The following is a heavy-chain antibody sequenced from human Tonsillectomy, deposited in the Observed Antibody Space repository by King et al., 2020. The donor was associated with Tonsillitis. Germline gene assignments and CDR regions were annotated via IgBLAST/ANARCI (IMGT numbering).Heavy chain of an antibody. J-gene: IGHJ6*02. D-gene: IGHD5-18*01. CDR2: ISSSSSYT. Sequence: VQLVESGGGLVKPGGSLRLSCAASGFTFSDYYMSWIRQAPGKGLEWVSYISSSSSYTNYADSVKGRFTISRDNAKNSLYLQMNSLRAEDTAVYYCARGLDTAMSEHGDFDMDVWGQGTTVTVSS. CDR3: ARGLDTAMSEHGDFDMDV. CDR1: GFTFSDYY. V-gene: IGHV3-11*06.